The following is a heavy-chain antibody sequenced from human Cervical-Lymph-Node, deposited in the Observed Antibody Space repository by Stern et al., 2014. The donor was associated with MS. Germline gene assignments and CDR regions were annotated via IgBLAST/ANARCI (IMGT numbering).Heavy chain of an antibody. CDR3: ARGVAYYDSSGTRGG. Sequence: MQLVESGAEVKKPGASVKGSCKASGYTFTGYYLHWVRQAPGQGLEWMGRINPNSGGTNYAQKFQGRVTRTRDTSISTAYMELSRLTSDDTAVYYCARGVAYYDSSGTRGGWGQGTLVTVSS. J-gene: IGHJ4*02. CDR2: INPNSGGT. V-gene: IGHV1-2*06. CDR1: GYTFTGYY. D-gene: IGHD3-22*01.